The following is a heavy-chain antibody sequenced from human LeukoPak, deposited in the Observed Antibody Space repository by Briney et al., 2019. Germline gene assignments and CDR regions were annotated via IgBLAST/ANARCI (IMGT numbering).Heavy chain of an antibody. CDR2: INPNSGGT. Sequence: ASVKVSCKASGYTFTGYYMHWVRQAPGQGLEWMGWINPNSGGTNYAQKFQGRVTMTRDTSISTAYMELSRLRSDDTAVYYCARELQFPITIFGVVHDAFDIWGQGTMVTVSS. J-gene: IGHJ3*02. D-gene: IGHD3-3*01. CDR3: ARELQFPITIFGVVHDAFDI. CDR1: GYTFTGYY. V-gene: IGHV1-2*02.